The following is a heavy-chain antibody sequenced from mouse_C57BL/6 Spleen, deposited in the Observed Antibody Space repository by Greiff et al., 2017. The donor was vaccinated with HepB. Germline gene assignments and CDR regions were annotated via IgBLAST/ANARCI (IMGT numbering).Heavy chain of an antibody. J-gene: IGHJ1*03. CDR2: IYPSDSET. Sequence: QVQLKQPGAELVRPGSSVKLSCKASGYTFTSYWMDWVKQRPGQGLEWIGNIYPSDSETHYNQKFKDKATLTVDKSSSTAYMQLSSLTSEDSAVYYCAREGDWDWYFDVWGTGTTVTVSS. V-gene: IGHV1-61*01. CDR1: GYTFTSYW. D-gene: IGHD4-1*01. CDR3: AREGDWDWYFDV.